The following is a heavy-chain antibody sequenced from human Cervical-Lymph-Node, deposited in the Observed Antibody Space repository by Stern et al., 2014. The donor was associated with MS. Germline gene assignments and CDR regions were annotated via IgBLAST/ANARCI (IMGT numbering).Heavy chain of an antibody. CDR2: IYYSGAT. Sequence: QVQLQESGPGLVKPSETLSLTCSISGGSVNSNRYYWGWIRQPPGKGLEWIGIIYYSGATFYNPSLKSRFSISMDTPTTQFSPNLSSVTAADTAVYYCGRAGLDDTFDVWGQGTMVTVSS. CDR3: GRAGLDDTFDV. CDR1: GGSVNSNRYY. J-gene: IGHJ3*01. V-gene: IGHV4-39*01. D-gene: IGHD3/OR15-3a*01.